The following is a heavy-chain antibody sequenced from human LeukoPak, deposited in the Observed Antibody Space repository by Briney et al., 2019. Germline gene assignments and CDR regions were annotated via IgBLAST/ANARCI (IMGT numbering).Heavy chain of an antibody. CDR2: IYYSGST. J-gene: IGHJ4*02. Sequence: SETLSLTCTVSGGSISSYYWSCIRQPPGKGLEWIGYIYYSGSTNYNPSVKSRVTTSADTSKNEFSLKLSSVTAADTAVYYCARAGTNLGDYDYWGQGTLVTVSS. V-gene: IGHV4-59*08. CDR3: ARAGTNLGDYDY. D-gene: IGHD4-17*01. CDR1: GGSISSYY.